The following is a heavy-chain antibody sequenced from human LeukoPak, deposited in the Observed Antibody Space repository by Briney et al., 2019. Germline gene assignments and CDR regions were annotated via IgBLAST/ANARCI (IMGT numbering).Heavy chain of an antibody. CDR1: GFTVSSNY. CDR2: IDSGGDT. D-gene: IGHD6-19*01. CDR3: AKERSLEIAVAGTVFDY. V-gene: IGHV3-66*01. Sequence: GGSLRLSCAASGFTVSSNYMGWVRQAPGKGLEWVSVIDSGGDTYYADSVKGRFTISRDNSKIMIYLEMSSLKAEDTAVYYCAKERSLEIAVAGTVFDYWGQGTLVTVSS. J-gene: IGHJ4*02.